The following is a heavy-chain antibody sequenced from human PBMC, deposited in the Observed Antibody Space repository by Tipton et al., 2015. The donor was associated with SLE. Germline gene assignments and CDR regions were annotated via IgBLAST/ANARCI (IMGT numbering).Heavy chain of an antibody. Sequence: SLRLSCAASGFTFSSYEMYWVRQAPGKGLEWVSYISSSGTIMYYADSVKGRFTISRDTAKMSLYLQMNSLRAEDTAVYYCATAFYILTGYQAPWGQGTLVTVSS. CDR1: GFTFSSYE. CDR3: ATAFYILTGYQAP. CDR2: ISSSGTIM. D-gene: IGHD3-9*01. J-gene: IGHJ5*02. V-gene: IGHV3-48*03.